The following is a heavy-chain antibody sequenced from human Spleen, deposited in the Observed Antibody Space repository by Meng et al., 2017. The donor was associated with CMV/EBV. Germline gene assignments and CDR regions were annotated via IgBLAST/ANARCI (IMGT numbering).Heavy chain of an antibody. CDR1: GLSVRNHY. Sequence: GESLKIYWAAFGLSVRNHYMNWVRQAPGKGLEWVSVIYTGDSTYYADSVKGRFTISRYTSKNTVDLQMNNLRVEDTAVYFCARGGSMVRGVNWFDPWGQGTLVTVSS. D-gene: IGHD3-10*01. CDR2: IYTGDST. V-gene: IGHV3-53*01. J-gene: IGHJ5*02. CDR3: ARGGSMVRGVNWFDP.